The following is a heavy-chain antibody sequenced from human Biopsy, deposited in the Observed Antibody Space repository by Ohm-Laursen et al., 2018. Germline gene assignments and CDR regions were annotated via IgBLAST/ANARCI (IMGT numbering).Heavy chain of an antibody. CDR2: IYYSWTT. Sequence: SDTLSLTCTVSGGSVRSPDHRWNWVRRAPGKGLEWIGSIYYSWTTFYSPSLRGRVTMDLDTSKNQFSLRLRSVTSADTAVYFCARAYFYGVGTSNYFFDSWGQGALVTVSS. CDR3: ARAYFYGVGTSNYFFDS. D-gene: IGHD3-10*01. V-gene: IGHV4-61*08. CDR1: GGSVRSPDHR. J-gene: IGHJ4*02.